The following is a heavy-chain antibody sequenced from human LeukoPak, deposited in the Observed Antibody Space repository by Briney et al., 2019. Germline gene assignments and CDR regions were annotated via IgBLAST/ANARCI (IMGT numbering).Heavy chain of an antibody. CDR1: GFTFSSYG. D-gene: IGHD1-26*01. V-gene: IGHV3-33*06. J-gene: IGHJ4*02. Sequence: PGRSLRLSCAASGFTFSSYGMHWVRQAPGKGLEWVAVIWYDGSNKCYADSVKGRFTISRDNSKSTLFLQMNSLRAEDTAVYYCAKDRHPLSVSGSESGSPFTWGQGTPVTVSS. CDR3: AKDRHPLSVSGSESGSPFT. CDR2: IWYDGSNK.